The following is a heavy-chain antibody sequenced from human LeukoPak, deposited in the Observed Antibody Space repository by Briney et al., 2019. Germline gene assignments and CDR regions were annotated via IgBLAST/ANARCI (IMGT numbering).Heavy chain of an antibody. CDR3: ARGPDILTAFSPDY. D-gene: IGHD3-9*01. V-gene: IGHV3-21*01. CDR2: ISNSGTYI. Sequence: LNHSPSATRFPSCRLSTNYTDTPPGQAPPPPTSISNSGTYIYYADSVKGRFTLSRDNAKNSLYLQMDSLRAEDTAVYYCARGPDILTAFSPDYWGQGTLVTVSS. J-gene: IGHJ4*02. CDR1: RFPSCRLS.